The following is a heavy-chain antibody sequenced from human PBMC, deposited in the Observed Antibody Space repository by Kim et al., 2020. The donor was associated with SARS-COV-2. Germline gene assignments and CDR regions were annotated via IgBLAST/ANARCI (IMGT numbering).Heavy chain of an antibody. Sequence: GGSLRLSCAASGFTFSSYGMHWVRQAPGKGLEWVAVISYDGSNKYYADSVKGRFTISRDNSKNTLYLQMNSLRAEDTAVYYCAKEGDYDYVWGSYRSESPFDYWGQGTLVTVSS. CDR1: GFTFSSYG. J-gene: IGHJ4*02. CDR2: ISYDGSNK. D-gene: IGHD3-16*02. V-gene: IGHV3-30*18. CDR3: AKEGDYDYVWGSYRSESPFDY.